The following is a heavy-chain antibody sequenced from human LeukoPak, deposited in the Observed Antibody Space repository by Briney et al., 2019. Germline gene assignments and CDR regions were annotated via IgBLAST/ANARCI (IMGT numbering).Heavy chain of an antibody. Sequence: GGSLRLSCAASGFTFSNAWMSWVRQAPGKGLEWGGRIKSKTDGGTTDYAAPVKGRFTISRDDSKNTLYLQMNSLKTEDTAVYYCTTYYYDSSGYTVSSRWGQGTMVTVSS. J-gene: IGHJ3*01. CDR1: GFTFSNAW. V-gene: IGHV3-15*01. D-gene: IGHD3-22*01. CDR2: IKSKTDGGTT. CDR3: TTYYYDSSGYTVSSR.